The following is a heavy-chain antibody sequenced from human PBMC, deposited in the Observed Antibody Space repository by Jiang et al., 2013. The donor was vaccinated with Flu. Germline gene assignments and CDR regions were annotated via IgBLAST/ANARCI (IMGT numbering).Heavy chain of an antibody. CDR1: GYSFTSYW. CDR3: ASQPKDYYDSSGYYLDY. D-gene: IGHD3-22*01. J-gene: IGHJ4*02. Sequence: GAEVKKPGESLRISCKGSGYSFTSYWISWVRQMPGKGLEWMGRIDPSDSYTNYSPSFQGHVTISADKSISTAYLQWSSLKASDTAMYYCASQPKDYYDSSGYYLDYWGQGTLVTVSS. CDR2: IDPSDSYT. V-gene: IGHV5-10-1*01.